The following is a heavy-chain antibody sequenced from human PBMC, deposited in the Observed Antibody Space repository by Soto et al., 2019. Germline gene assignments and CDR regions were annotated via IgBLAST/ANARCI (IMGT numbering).Heavy chain of an antibody. V-gene: IGHV1-18*01. CDR3: ARYLTKGQQLVHYYYYYMDV. Sequence: ASVKVSCKASGYTFTSYGISWVRQAPGQGLEWMGWISAYNGNTNYAQKLQGRVTMTTDTSTSTAYMELRSLRSDDTAVYYCARYLTKGQQLVHYYYYYMDVWGKGTSVTVSS. CDR2: ISAYNGNT. J-gene: IGHJ6*03. CDR1: GYTFTSYG. D-gene: IGHD6-13*01.